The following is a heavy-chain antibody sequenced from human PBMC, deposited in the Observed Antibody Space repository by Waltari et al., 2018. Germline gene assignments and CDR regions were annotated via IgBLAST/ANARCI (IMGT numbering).Heavy chain of an antibody. CDR3: ARSRGSGRSYNWFDP. CDR2: IYYSGST. J-gene: IGHJ5*02. D-gene: IGHD3-10*01. Sequence: QVQLQESGPGLVKPSQTLSLTCTVSGGSISSGGYYWSWLRQHPGKGLEWIGYIYYSGSTYYNPSLKSRVTISVDTSKNQFSLKLSSVTAADTAVYYCARSRGSGRSYNWFDPWGQGTLVTVSS. CDR1: GGSISSGGYY. V-gene: IGHV4-31*03.